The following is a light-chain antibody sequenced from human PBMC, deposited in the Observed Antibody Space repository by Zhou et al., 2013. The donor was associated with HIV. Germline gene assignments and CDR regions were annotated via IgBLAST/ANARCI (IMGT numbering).Light chain of an antibody. V-gene: IGKV3-20*01. Sequence: EIVLTQSPGTLSLSPGERATLSCRASQSISRSYLAWYQQKPGQAPRLLIYGASSRATGIPDRFSGSGSGTDFTLTISRLEPEDFALYYCQQYGSSLTWTFGQGTKVEIK. CDR3: QQYGSSLTWT. CDR2: GAS. CDR1: QSISRSY. J-gene: IGKJ1*01.